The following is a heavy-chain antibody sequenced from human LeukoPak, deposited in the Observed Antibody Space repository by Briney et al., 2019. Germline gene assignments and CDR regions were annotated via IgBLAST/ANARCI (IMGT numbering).Heavy chain of an antibody. CDR1: IGSINSYY. V-gene: IGHV4-4*07. J-gene: IGHJ4*01. Sequence: SETLSLTCTVSIGSINSYYWGWVRQPAGKGLEWIGRIYTSGTTNYSPSLKSRLSMSVDTSKNQFSLRLRSVTAADTAVYYCGRQGYTASCYFLAYWSHGSVVTVSS. D-gene: IGHD2-2*01. CDR2: IYTSGTT. CDR3: GRQGYTASCYFLAY.